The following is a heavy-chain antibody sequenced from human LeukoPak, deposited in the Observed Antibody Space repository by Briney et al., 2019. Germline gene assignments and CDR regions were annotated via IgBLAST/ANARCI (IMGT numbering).Heavy chain of an antibody. V-gene: IGHV3-74*01. Sequence: PGWSLRLSCAASGFTFSSYWMHWVRAAPGKGLVWVSRINSDGSSTSYADSVKGRFTISRDNAKNTLYLQMNSLRAEDTAVYYCARELLGPWYFDLWGRGTLVTVSS. CDR1: GFTFSSYW. CDR2: INSDGSST. D-gene: IGHD2/OR15-2a*01. J-gene: IGHJ2*01. CDR3: ARELLGPWYFDL.